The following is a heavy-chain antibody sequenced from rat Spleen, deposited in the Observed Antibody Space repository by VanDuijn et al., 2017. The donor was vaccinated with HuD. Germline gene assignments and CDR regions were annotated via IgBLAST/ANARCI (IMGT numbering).Heavy chain of an antibody. V-gene: IGHV5-27*01. CDR3: EKDVGRYNCFFDY. J-gene: IGHJ2*01. CDR1: GFTFSNYY. Sequence: EVQLVESGGGLVQPGRSLKLSCAASGFTFSNYYMAWVRQAPTKGLEWVAYISAGGGSAYYRDSVKGRFTISRDNAKSTLYLQMDSLRSEDTATYYCEKDVGRYNCFFDYWGQGGMVTVSS. D-gene: IGHD1-5*01. CDR2: ISAGGGSA.